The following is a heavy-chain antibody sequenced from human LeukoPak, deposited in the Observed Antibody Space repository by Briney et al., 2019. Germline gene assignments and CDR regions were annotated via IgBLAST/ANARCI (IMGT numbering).Heavy chain of an antibody. V-gene: IGHV3-48*01. Sequence: PGGSLRLSCAASGFTFSSYSMDWVRQAPGKGLEWVSYISSSSSTIYYADSVKGRFTISRDNAKNSLYLQMNSLRAEDTAVYYCARVVRVYSYYYYYMDVWGKGTTVTVSS. J-gene: IGHJ6*03. CDR2: ISSSSSTI. CDR1: GFTFSSYS. CDR3: ARVVRVYSYYYYYMDV. D-gene: IGHD3-10*02.